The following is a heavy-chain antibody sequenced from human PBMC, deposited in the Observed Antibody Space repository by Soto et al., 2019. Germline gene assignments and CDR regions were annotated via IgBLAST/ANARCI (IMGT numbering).Heavy chain of an antibody. Sequence: SGGGLIQPGGSLRLSCAASGFTVTAHYVAWVRQAPGRGLEWVSLIYSGGGKYYADSVKGRFTISRDTSEKTFYLQMNSLRSEDTAVYYCARSDPAYAYGLNVWGQGTTVTVSS. CDR2: IYSGGGK. J-gene: IGHJ6*02. V-gene: IGHV3-53*01. CDR3: ARSDPAYAYGLNV. D-gene: IGHD3-10*01. CDR1: GFTVTAHY.